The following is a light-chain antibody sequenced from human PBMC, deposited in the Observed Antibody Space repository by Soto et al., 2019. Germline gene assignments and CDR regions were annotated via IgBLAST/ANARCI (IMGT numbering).Light chain of an antibody. Sequence: QTVVTQPPSASGTPGRRVTISCSNIGSPYVYWYQQLPGTAPKLLIYSNNQRPSGVPDRFSGSKSDTSASLAISGLRSEDEADYYCAAWDDSLSGVVIGGGTKLTVL. V-gene: IGLV1-47*02. CDR1: NIGSPY. CDR2: SNN. J-gene: IGLJ2*01. CDR3: AAWDDSLSGVV.